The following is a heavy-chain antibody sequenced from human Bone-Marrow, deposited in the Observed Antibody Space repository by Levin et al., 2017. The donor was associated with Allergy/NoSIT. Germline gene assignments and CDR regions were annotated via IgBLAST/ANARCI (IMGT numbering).Heavy chain of an antibody. V-gene: IGHV3-30*07. CDR3: ARDRGVLIKPAAIGVDY. Sequence: DSVKGRFIVSRDNSKNTLYLQMNSLRAEDTAMYYCARDRGVLIKPAAIGVDYWGQGTLVTVSS. J-gene: IGHJ4*02. D-gene: IGHD2-21*01.